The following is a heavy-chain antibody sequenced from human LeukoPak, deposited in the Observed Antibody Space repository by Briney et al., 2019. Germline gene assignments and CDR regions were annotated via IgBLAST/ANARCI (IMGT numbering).Heavy chain of an antibody. CDR1: GFTFNNHA. V-gene: IGHV3-30*04. J-gene: IGHJ6*02. Sequence: GGSLRLSCAASGFTFNNHAMYWVRQTPGKGLEWVAAISYHGSAQYSADYVKGRFTISRDNSNNMVYLQMNSLRNEDTAVYYCARDYYYHGMGVWGQGTTVTVSS. CDR3: ARDYYYHGMGV. CDR2: ISYHGSAQ.